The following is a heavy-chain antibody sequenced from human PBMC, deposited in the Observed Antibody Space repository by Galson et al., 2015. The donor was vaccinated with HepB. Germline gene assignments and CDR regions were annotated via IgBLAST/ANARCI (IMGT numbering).Heavy chain of an antibody. Sequence: SLRLSCAASGFTFSSYWMSWVRQAPGKGLEWVSYISSSGTIYYADSVKGRFTISRDNAKNSLYLQMNSLRAEDTAVYYCARDRYGSYWGQGTLVTVSS. J-gene: IGHJ4*02. CDR1: GFTFSSYW. D-gene: IGHD5-18*01. CDR2: ISSSGTI. CDR3: ARDRYGSY. V-gene: IGHV3-48*01.